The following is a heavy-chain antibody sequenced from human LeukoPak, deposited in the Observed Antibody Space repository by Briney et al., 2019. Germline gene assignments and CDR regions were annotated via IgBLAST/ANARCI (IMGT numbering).Heavy chain of an antibody. CDR2: ISSSARTI. CDR1: GFTFSTSR. J-gene: IGHJ4*02. Sequence: PGGSLRLSCAASGFTFSTSRMNWVRQAPGKGLEWVSYISSSARTIYYADSVKGRFTISRDNAKNSLYLQMNSLRTEDTAVYYCASSTAIGYWGQGTLVTVSS. CDR3: ASSTAIGY. V-gene: IGHV3-48*04.